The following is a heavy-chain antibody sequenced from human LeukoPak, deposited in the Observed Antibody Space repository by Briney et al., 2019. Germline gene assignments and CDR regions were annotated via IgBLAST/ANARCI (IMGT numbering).Heavy chain of an antibody. V-gene: IGHV3-66*01. D-gene: IGHD3-3*01. Sequence: GGSLRLSCAASGFTVSSNYMSWVRQAPGKGLEWVSVIYSGGSTYYADSVKGRFTISRDNSKNTLYLQMNSLRAEDTAVYYCARESYDFWSGYFPPFDYWGQGTLVTVSS. CDR1: GFTVSSNY. CDR2: IYSGGST. CDR3: ARESYDFWSGYFPPFDY. J-gene: IGHJ4*02.